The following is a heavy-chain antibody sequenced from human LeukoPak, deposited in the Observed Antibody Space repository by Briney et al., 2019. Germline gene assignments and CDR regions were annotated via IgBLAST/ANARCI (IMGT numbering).Heavy chain of an antibody. CDR3: ARRSGIAVAGAFDY. V-gene: IGHV3-23*01. Sequence: GGSLRLSCEASGFTFSSYAMSWVRQAPGKGLEWVSAISGSGDSTYYADSAKGRFTISRDNSKNTLYLQMNSLRAEDTAVYYCARRSGIAVAGAFDYWGQGTLVTVSS. CDR1: GFTFSSYA. D-gene: IGHD6-19*01. CDR2: ISGSGDST. J-gene: IGHJ4*02.